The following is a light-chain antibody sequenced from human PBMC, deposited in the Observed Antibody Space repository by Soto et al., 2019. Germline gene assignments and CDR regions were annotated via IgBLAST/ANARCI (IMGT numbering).Light chain of an antibody. CDR1: SSDVGGYNY. J-gene: IGLJ2*01. V-gene: IGLV2-14*01. CDR3: SSYTTSNTFVV. Sequence: QSALTQSASVSGSPGQSITISCTGTSSDVGGYNYVSWYQQYPGKAPKLVIYEVNNRPSGVSDRFSGSKSGNTASLTISGLQAEDEADYYCSSYTTSNTFVVFGGGTKVTVL. CDR2: EVN.